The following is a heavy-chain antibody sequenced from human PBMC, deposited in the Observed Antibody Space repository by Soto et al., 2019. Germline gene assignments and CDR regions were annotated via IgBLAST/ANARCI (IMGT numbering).Heavy chain of an antibody. CDR1: GGSFSGYY. V-gene: IGHV4-34*01. CDR3: ARVGYSSSWYRRGAFDI. Sequence: SETLSLTCAVYGGSFSGYYWSWIRQPPRKGLEWIGEINHSGSTNYNPSLKSRVTISVDTSKNQFSLKLTSVTAADTAVHYCARVGYSSSWYRRGAFDIWGQGTMVTVSS. CDR2: INHSGST. J-gene: IGHJ3*02. D-gene: IGHD6-13*01.